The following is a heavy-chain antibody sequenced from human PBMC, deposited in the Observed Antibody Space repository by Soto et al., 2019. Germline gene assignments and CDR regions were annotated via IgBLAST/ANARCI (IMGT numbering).Heavy chain of an antibody. CDR2: INSDGSST. J-gene: IGHJ6*03. Sequence: EVQLVESGGGLVQPGGSLRLSCAASGFTFSIYWMHCVRQAPGKGLVWVSRINSDGSSTSYADSVKGRFTISRDNAKNTLYLQMNSLRAEDTAVYYCARDPTSYYMDVWGKGTTVTVSS. D-gene: IGHD2-2*01. V-gene: IGHV3-74*01. CDR3: ARDPTSYYMDV. CDR1: GFTFSIYW.